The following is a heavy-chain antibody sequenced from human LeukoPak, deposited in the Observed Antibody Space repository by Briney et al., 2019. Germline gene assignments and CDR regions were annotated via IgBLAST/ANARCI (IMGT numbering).Heavy chain of an antibody. J-gene: IGHJ6*02. V-gene: IGHV3-53*04. CDR2: IYSGGST. CDR3: ARAIVRGVRYYYYGMDV. Sequence: PGGSLRLSCAASGFTVSSNYMSWVRQAPGKGLEWVSVIYSGGSTYYADSVKGRFTISRHNSKNTLYLQMNSLRAEDTAVYYCARAIVRGVRYYYYGMDVWGQRTTVTVSS. D-gene: IGHD3-10*01. CDR1: GFTVSSNY.